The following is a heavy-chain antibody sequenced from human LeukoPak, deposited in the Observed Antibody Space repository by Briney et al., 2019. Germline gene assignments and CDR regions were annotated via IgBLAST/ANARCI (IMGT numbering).Heavy chain of an antibody. CDR1: GGSISSGGYY. V-gene: IGHV4-31*03. J-gene: IGHJ5*02. CDR3: ARATVMFGEFAT. Sequence: SQTLSLTCTVSGGSISSGGYYWSWIRQHPGKGLEWIGYIYYSGSTYYNPSLKSRVAISVDTSKNQFSLKLSSVTAADTAVYYCARATVMFGEFATWGQGTLVTVSS. D-gene: IGHD3-10*02. CDR2: IYYSGST.